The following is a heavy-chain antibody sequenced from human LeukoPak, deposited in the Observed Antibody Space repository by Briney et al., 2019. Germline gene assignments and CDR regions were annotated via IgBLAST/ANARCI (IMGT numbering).Heavy chain of an antibody. J-gene: IGHJ4*02. Sequence: ASVTVSRKASGYTFTSYGISWVRQAPGQGLEWMGWISAYNGNTNYAQKLQGRVTMTTDTSTSTACMELRSLRSDDTAVYYCARDSSSWYDGFDYWGQGTLVTVSS. CDR3: ARDSSSWYDGFDY. CDR2: ISAYNGNT. CDR1: GYTFTSYG. D-gene: IGHD6-13*01. V-gene: IGHV1-18*01.